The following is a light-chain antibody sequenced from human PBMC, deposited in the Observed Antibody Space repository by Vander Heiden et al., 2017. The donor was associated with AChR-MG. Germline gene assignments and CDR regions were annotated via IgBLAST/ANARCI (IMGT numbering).Light chain of an antibody. Sequence: IVMTQSPLFLPVTPGEPASISCRSSQSLLYQNGYNYLDWYVQKPGQSPQLLIYLASKRAYGVPDRFSGSGSGKDFTLKSSRVEHEDAGLYYCMQHKQGRTFGQGTKLEIK. CDR2: LAS. V-gene: IGKV2-28*01. J-gene: IGKJ1*01. CDR3: MQHKQGRT. CDR1: QSLLYQNGYNY.